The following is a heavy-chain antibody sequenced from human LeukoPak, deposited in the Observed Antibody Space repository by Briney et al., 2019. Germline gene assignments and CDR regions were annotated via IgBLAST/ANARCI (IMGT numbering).Heavy chain of an antibody. J-gene: IGHJ4*02. CDR3: ARVVPLRFLEWLRQGYYFDY. Sequence: PGGSPRLSCAASGFTFSSYWMSWVRQAPGKGLEWVANIKQDGSEKYYVDSVKGRFTISRDNAKNSLYLQMNSLRAEDTAVYYCARVVPLRFLEWLRQGYYFDYWGQGTLVTVSS. D-gene: IGHD3-3*01. CDR1: GFTFSSYW. V-gene: IGHV3-7*03. CDR2: IKQDGSEK.